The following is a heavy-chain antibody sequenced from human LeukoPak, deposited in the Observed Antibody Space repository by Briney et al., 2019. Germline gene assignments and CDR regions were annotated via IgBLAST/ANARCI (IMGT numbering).Heavy chain of an antibody. CDR1: GGSISSYY. CDR3: ASNYYGSGSLDY. V-gene: IGHV4-59*08. D-gene: IGHD3-10*01. CDR2: IYYSGST. J-gene: IGHJ4*02. Sequence: SETLSLTCTVSGGSISSYYWSWIRQPPGKGLEWIGYIYYSGSTNYNPSLKSRVTISVDASKNQFSLKLSSVTAADTAVYYCASNYYGSGSLDYWGQGNLVTVSS.